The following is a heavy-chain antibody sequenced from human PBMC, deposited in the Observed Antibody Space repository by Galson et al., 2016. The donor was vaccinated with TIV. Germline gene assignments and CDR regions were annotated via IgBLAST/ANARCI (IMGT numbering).Heavy chain of an antibody. D-gene: IGHD5-12*01. V-gene: IGHV1-2*02. CDR2: INPNSGGT. Sequence: QSGAEVKKPGESLKISCKASGYTFTGYFMHWVRQAPGQGLELMGWINPNSGGTNYAQKFQGRVTMTRDTSISTAYMELSSLLSDDTAMYFCARAPTLIVATIYWYFDLWGRGTLVTVSS. CDR3: ARAPTLIVATIYWYFDL. CDR1: GYTFTGYF. J-gene: IGHJ2*01.